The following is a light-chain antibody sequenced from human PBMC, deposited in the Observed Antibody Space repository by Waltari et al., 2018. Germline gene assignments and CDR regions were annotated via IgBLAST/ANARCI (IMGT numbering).Light chain of an antibody. CDR2: LGS. V-gene: IGKV2-28*01. CDR1: QSLLFSNGYNY. J-gene: IGKJ3*01. CDR3: QQYYSTPQ. Sequence: DIVMTQSPLSLPVTPGEPASISCRSSQSLLFSNGYNYLDWYLQKPGQSPQLLIYLGSNRASGVPDRFSGSGSGTDFTLKISRVEAEDVAVYYCQQYYSTPQFGPGTKVDIK.